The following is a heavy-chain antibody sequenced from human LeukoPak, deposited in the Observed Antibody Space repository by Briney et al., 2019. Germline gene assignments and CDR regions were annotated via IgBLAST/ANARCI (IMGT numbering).Heavy chain of an antibody. V-gene: IGHV3-21*01. CDR2: ISSSSSYI. D-gene: IGHD6-13*01. Sequence: PGGSLRLSCAASGFTFSSYSMNWVRQAPGKGLEWVSSISSSSSYIYYADSVKGRFTISRDNAKSSLYLQMNSLRVDDMAVYYCARDRGIADFDHWGQGTLVTVSS. CDR3: ARDRGIADFDH. J-gene: IGHJ4*02. CDR1: GFTFSSYS.